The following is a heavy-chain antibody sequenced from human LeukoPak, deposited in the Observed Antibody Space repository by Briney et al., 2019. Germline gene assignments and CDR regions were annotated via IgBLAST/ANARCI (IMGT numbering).Heavy chain of an antibody. CDR3: AKGSGSGWYGWFAP. J-gene: IGHJ5*02. Sequence: GESLRLSCAASGFSFSSYAMYWVRQAPGKGLEWVSSIDASGGATYYADSVKGRFTISRDNSKNTFYLQRNSLRAEDTAVYFCAKGSGSGWYGWFAPWGQGTLVTVSS. CDR2: IDASGGAT. D-gene: IGHD6-19*01. V-gene: IGHV3-23*01. CDR1: GFSFSSYA.